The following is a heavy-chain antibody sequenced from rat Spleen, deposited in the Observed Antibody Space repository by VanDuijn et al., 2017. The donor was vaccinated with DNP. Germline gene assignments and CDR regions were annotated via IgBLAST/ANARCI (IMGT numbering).Heavy chain of an antibody. CDR3: ARHGEVPTRYAMDA. Sequence: EVQLVESGGDLVPPGRSLRLSCVVSGFSFHNYWMTWIRQVPGKGLEWVASITSSGDITYYPGSVKGRFTISRDNAKTTLYLQMDSLRSEETATYYCARHGEVPTRYAMDAWGQGTSVTVSS. D-gene: IGHD2-1*01. V-gene: IGHV5-31*01. J-gene: IGHJ4*01. CDR1: GFSFHNYW. CDR2: ITSSGDIT.